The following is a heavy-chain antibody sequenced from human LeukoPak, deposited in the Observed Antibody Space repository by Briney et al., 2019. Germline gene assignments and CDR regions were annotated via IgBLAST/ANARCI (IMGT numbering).Heavy chain of an antibody. V-gene: IGHV1-69*04. Sequence: SVKVSCKASGGTFSSYAISWVRQAPGHGLEWMGRIIPILGIPNYAQKFHGRVTITADKSTSTAYMELSNLRSEDAAVYYCARGPRGSVIVGTILSAEYGMDVWGQGTTVTVSS. CDR3: ARGPRGSVIVGTILSAEYGMDV. CDR1: GGTFSSYA. J-gene: IGHJ6*02. CDR2: IIPILGIP. D-gene: IGHD5-12*01.